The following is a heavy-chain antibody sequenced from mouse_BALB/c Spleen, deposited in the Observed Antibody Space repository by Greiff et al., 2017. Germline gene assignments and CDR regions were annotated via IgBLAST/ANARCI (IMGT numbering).Heavy chain of an antibody. CDR2: INSNGGST. V-gene: IGHV5-6-3*01. CDR1: GFTFSSYG. CDR3: ARVVLRLEDYFDY. Sequence: EVKVVESGGGLVQPGGSLKLSCAASGFTFSSYGMSWVRQTPDKRLELVATINSNGGSTYYPDSVKGRFTISRDNAKNTLYLQMSSLKSEDTAMYYCARVVLRLEDYFDYWGQGTTLTVSS. J-gene: IGHJ2*01. D-gene: IGHD1-2*01.